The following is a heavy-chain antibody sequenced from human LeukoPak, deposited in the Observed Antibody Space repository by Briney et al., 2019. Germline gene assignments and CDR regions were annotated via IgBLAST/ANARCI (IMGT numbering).Heavy chain of an antibody. V-gene: IGHV3-30*18. Sequence: GRSLRLSCGASGFTFSTYGMHWVRQAPGKGLEWVAVISHDGSDKHYADSVKGRFSISRDNSKNTLYLQTNRLRGEATAVYYCAKDLSGGWSLDYWGQGTLVTVSS. CDR1: GFTFSTYG. D-gene: IGHD6-19*01. CDR2: ISHDGSDK. CDR3: AKDLSGGWSLDY. J-gene: IGHJ4*02.